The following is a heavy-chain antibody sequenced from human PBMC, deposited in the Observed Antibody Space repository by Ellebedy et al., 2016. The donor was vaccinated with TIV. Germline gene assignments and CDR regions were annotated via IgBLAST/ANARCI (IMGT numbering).Heavy chain of an antibody. J-gene: IGHJ4*02. Sequence: GGSLRLCXAASGFRFSSHGMHWVRQAPGKGLEWVASIWSDGSNTYYPDSVKGRFTISRDNSKNTLYLQMNSLRAEDTAVYYCAREVSSGWYYFDNWGQGTLVTVST. V-gene: IGHV3-33*01. CDR3: AREVSSGWYYFDN. CDR1: GFRFSSHG. CDR2: IWSDGSNT. D-gene: IGHD6-19*01.